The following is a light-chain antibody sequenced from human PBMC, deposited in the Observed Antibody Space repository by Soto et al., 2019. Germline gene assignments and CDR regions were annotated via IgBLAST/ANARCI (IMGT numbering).Light chain of an antibody. CDR2: EVN. Sequence: LTQPASVSGSPGQTSTISDAGTSTDIGRYNYVSWFQQHPGKVPKLVIFEVNYRPSGVSDRFSGYKYGNTASLTITGLQAEDEADYYCTSCITANTRCVFGSGTKVTVL. J-gene: IGLJ1*01. CDR3: TSCITANTRCV. CDR1: STDIGRYNY. V-gene: IGLV2-14*01.